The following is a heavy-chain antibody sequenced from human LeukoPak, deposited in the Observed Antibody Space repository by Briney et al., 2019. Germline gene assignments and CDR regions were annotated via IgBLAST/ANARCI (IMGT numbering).Heavy chain of an antibody. J-gene: IGHJ5*02. D-gene: IGHD2-21*02. CDR3: ARGRGIRAYCGGDCYRWFDP. V-gene: IGHV1-18*01. CDR2: INTYNGNT. CDR1: GDTFNTSD. Sequence: ASVKVSCKTSGDTFNTSDITWVRQASGQGPEWMGQINTYNGNTNFAQKLQGRVSMTTDTSTSTAYMELRSLRSDDTAVYYCARGRGIRAYCGGDCYRWFDPWGQGTLVTVSS.